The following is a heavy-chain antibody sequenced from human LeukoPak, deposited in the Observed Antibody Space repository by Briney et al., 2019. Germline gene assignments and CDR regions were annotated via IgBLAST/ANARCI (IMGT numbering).Heavy chain of an antibody. Sequence: GRSLTLSCLASGFTFNTYGIHWVRQPPPTGLEWVAGISSDGSSKDYADSVKGPFTISRNNSKNTLYLQMNSLRAEDTAVYYCAKDPHSPYCSGGSCYSDYWGQGTLVTVSS. V-gene: IGHV3-30*18. CDR3: AKDPHSPYCSGGSCYSDY. CDR1: GFTFNTYG. J-gene: IGHJ4*02. CDR2: ISSDGSSK. D-gene: IGHD2-15*01.